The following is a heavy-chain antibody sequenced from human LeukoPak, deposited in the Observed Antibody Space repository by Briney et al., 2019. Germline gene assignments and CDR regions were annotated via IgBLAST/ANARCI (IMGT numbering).Heavy chain of an antibody. CDR1: GGSFSGYY. CDR2: INHSGST. CDR3: ARGPDWYRHNYFDY. V-gene: IGHV4-34*01. Sequence: SETLSLTYAVYGGSFSGYYWSWIRQPPGKGLEWIGEINHSGSTNYNPSLKSRVTISVDTSKNQFSLKLSSVTAADTAVYYCARGPDWYRHNYFDYWGQGTLVTVSS. J-gene: IGHJ4*02. D-gene: IGHD3-9*01.